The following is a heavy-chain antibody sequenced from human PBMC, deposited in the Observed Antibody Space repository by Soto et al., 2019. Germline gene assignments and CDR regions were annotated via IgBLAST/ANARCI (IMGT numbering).Heavy chain of an antibody. CDR1: GFTFTSSA. Sequence: GASVKVSCKASGFTFTSSAVQWVRQARGQRLEWIGWIVVGSGNTNYAQKFQERVTITRDMSTSTAYMELSSLRSEDTAVYYCAADRVSAYYYDSSGHPLALDYWG. J-gene: IGHJ4*01. CDR3: AADRVSAYYYDSSGHPLALDY. D-gene: IGHD3-22*01. V-gene: IGHV1-58*01. CDR2: IVVGSGNT.